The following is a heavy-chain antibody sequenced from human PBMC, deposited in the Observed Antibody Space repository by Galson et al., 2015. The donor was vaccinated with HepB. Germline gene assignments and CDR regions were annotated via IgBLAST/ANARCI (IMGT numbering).Heavy chain of an antibody. CDR3: ARDGGPYSSSYRRGMDV. J-gene: IGHJ6*02. Sequence: SVKVSCKASGYTFTGYYMHWVRQAPGQGLEWMGWINPNSGGTNYARKFQGWVTMTRDTSISTAYMELSRLRSDDTAVYYCARDGGPYSSSYRRGMDVWGQGTTVTVSS. D-gene: IGHD6-6*01. CDR1: GYTFTGYY. V-gene: IGHV1-2*04. CDR2: INPNSGGT.